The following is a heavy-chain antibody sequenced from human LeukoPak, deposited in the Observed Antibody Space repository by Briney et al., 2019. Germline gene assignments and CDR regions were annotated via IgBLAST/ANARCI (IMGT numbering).Heavy chain of an antibody. D-gene: IGHD3-9*01. Sequence: GGSLRLSCAASGFTFSSYAMSWVRQAPGKGLEWVSAISGSGGSTYYADSVKGRFTISRDNSKNTLYLQMNSPRAEDTAVYYCAKDKRPIGGDFDWSLGYYYYYGMDVWGQGTTVTVSS. CDR1: GFTFSSYA. CDR3: AKDKRPIGGDFDWSLGYYYYYGMDV. CDR2: ISGSGGST. V-gene: IGHV3-23*01. J-gene: IGHJ6*02.